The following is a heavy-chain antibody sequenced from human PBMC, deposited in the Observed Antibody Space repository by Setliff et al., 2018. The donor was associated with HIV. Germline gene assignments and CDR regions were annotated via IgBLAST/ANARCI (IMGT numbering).Heavy chain of an antibody. D-gene: IGHD3-10*01. CDR1: GDSINSHS. CDR2: INHSGST. V-gene: IGHV4-34*01. CDR3: ARALYLNYYGSGSYYTPYYYYGMDV. Sequence: PSETLSLTCNVSGDSINSHSWTWIRQPPGKGLEWIGEINHSGSTNYNPSLKSRVTISVDTSKNRFSLKLSSVTAADTAVYYCARALYLNYYGSGSYYTPYYYYGMDVWGQGTTVTVSS. J-gene: IGHJ6*02.